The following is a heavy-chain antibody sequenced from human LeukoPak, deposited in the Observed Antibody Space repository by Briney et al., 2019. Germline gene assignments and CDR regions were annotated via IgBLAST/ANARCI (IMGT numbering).Heavy chain of an antibody. Sequence: SETLSLTCAVSDDSFSSHYWTWIRQPPGKGLEWIGYISYIGSTNHNPSLKSRVTISIDTSRNQFSLRLSSVTAADTAVYYCARDLVTVTKGFDIWGQGTMVCVSS. CDR1: DDSFSSHY. CDR2: ISYIGST. D-gene: IGHD4-17*01. J-gene: IGHJ3*02. CDR3: ARDLVTVTKGFDI. V-gene: IGHV4-59*11.